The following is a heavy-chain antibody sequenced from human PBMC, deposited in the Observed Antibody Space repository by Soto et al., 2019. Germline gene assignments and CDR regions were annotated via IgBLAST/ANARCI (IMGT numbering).Heavy chain of an antibody. J-gene: IGHJ4*02. Sequence: QVQLQESGPGLVKPSQTLSLTCTVSGGSIRSGGYSWSWIRQHPGKGLEWIAYFYYSGSSYYNPSLKSRVILAVDTSKKQFSLKLGSVAAADTAVYYCAARENDSGYDSWGFGYWGQGTLVTVSS. CDR3: AARENDSGYDSWGFGY. V-gene: IGHV4-31*03. CDR1: GGSIRSGGYS. CDR2: FYYSGSS. D-gene: IGHD5-12*01.